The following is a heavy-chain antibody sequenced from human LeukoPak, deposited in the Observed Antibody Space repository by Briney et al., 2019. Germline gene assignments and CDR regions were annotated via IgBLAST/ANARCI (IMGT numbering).Heavy chain of an antibody. J-gene: IGHJ3*02. CDR1: GFTFSSYW. Sequence: PGGSLRLSCAASGFTFSSYWMTWVRQAPGKGLEWVANIKQDGSEKYYVDSVKVRFTISRDNAKNSLYLQMSTLRAEDTAVYYCASGKWIWAAFDIWGQGTMVTVSS. CDR2: IKQDGSEK. D-gene: IGHD3-16*01. CDR3: ASGKWIWAAFDI. V-gene: IGHV3-7*01.